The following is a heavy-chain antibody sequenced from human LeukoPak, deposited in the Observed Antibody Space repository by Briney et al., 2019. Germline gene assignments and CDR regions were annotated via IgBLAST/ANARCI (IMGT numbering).Heavy chain of an antibody. V-gene: IGHV3-74*01. CDR3: AKAATYFYGSVTYDWFES. D-gene: IGHD3-10*01. J-gene: IGHJ5*01. CDR1: GFTFSSYW. Sequence: GGSLRLSCEASGFTFSSYWMHWVRQIPGKGLMWVSRIESNGLTLYADSVRDRFTISRDNGKSTIYLQMNSLRVDDTAIYYCAKAATYFYGSVTYDWFESWGQGTLVTVSS. CDR2: IESNGLT.